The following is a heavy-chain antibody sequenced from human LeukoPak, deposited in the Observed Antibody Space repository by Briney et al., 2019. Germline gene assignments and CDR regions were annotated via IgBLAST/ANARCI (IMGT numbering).Heavy chain of an antibody. CDR2: INHSGST. CDR1: GGSFSGYY. J-gene: IGHJ4*02. Sequence: PSETLSLTCAVYGGSFSGYYWSWIRQPPGKGLEWIGEINHSGSTNYNPSLKGRVTISVDTSKNQFSLKLSSVTAADTAVYYCARAKYSYGPDYWGQGTLVTVSS. V-gene: IGHV4-34*01. CDR3: ARAKYSYGPDY. D-gene: IGHD5-18*01.